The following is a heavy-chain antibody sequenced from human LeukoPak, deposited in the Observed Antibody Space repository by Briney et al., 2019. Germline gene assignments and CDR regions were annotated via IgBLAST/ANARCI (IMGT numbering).Heavy chain of an antibody. V-gene: IGHV4-34*01. Sequence: SETLSLTCAVYGGSFSGYYWSWIRQPPGKGLEWIGEINHSGSTNYNPSLKSRVTISVDTSKNQFSLKLSSVTGADTAVYYCARNYYDSSGYYLPDYWGQGTLVTVSS. D-gene: IGHD3-22*01. CDR2: INHSGST. CDR3: ARNYYDSSGYYLPDY. CDR1: GGSFSGYY. J-gene: IGHJ4*02.